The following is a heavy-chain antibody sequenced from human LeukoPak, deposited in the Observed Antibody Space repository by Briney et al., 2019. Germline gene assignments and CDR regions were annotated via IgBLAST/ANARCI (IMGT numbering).Heavy chain of an antibody. CDR1: GGSISSSSYY. Sequence: LSLTCTVSGGSISSSSYYWGWIRQAPGKGLEWVSYISSSGSTIYYADSVKGRFTISRDNAKNSLYLQMNSLRAEDTAVYYCAREGRITMIVGSNQNWFDPWGQGTLVTVSS. J-gene: IGHJ5*02. CDR2: ISSSGSTI. V-gene: IGHV3-11*01. CDR3: AREGRITMIVGSNQNWFDP. D-gene: IGHD3-22*01.